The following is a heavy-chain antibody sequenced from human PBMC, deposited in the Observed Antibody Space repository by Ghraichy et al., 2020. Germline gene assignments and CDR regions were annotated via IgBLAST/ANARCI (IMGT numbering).Heavy chain of an antibody. CDR2: ISGSGGST. D-gene: IGHD6-6*01. J-gene: IGHJ4*02. Sequence: GGSLRLSCAASGFTFSSYAMSWVRQAPGKGLEWVSAISGSGGSTYYADSVKGRFTISRDNSKNTLYLQMNSLRAEDTAVYYCAKDVEYSSSSAPDDFFDYWGQGTLVTVSS. CDR1: GFTFSSYA. V-gene: IGHV3-23*01. CDR3: AKDVEYSSSSAPDDFFDY.